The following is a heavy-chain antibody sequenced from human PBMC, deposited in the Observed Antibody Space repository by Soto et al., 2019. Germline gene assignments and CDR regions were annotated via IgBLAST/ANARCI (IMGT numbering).Heavy chain of an antibody. J-gene: IGHJ4*02. CDR1: GYTFISYT. Sequence: QVQLVQSGAQEKKPGASVKVSCKASGYTFISYTMHWVRQAPGQRLEWLGWVNPGNGNTEYSQKLQGRVTITRDTPASTAYMALSSLRSEATAVYYCAGWPGAAFAYWGQGTLVTVSS. CDR2: VNPGNGNT. D-gene: IGHD1-1*01. V-gene: IGHV1-3*05. CDR3: AGWPGAAFAY.